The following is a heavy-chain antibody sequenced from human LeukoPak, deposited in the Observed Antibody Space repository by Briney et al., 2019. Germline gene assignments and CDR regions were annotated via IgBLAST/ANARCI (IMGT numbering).Heavy chain of an antibody. CDR2: IHYSGST. V-gene: IGHV4-59*01. J-gene: IGHJ4*02. CDR3: AREYSSGYYQYFDY. CDR1: GDSISNYY. D-gene: IGHD3-22*01. Sequence: PSETLSLTCTDSGDSISNYYWNWIRQSPGKGLEWIGYIHYSGSTKYNPSLKSRVTISVDSSKKQFSLKLNSVTAADTAVYFCAREYSSGYYQYFDYWGQGTLVTVSS.